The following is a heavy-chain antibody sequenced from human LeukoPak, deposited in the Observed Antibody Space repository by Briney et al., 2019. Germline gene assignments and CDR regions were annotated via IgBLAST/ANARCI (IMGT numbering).Heavy chain of an antibody. V-gene: IGHV1-18*01. CDR3: ARRGGSYSHSDF. Sequence: ASVKVSCKASGYTFTSYGIIWVRQAPGQGLEWMGWVSAYSGNTDYAQKLQDRVTMTTDTSTSTAYMELRSLRSDDTAVYYCARRGGSYSHSDFWGQGTLVTVSS. D-gene: IGHD1-26*01. J-gene: IGHJ4*02. CDR1: GYTFTSYG. CDR2: VSAYSGNT.